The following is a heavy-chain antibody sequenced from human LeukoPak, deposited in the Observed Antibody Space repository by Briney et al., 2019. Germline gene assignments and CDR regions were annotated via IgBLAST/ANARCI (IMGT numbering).Heavy chain of an antibody. J-gene: IGHJ4*02. V-gene: IGHV1-69*04. CDR2: IIPILGIA. D-gene: IGHD2-15*01. Sequence: SVTVSCKASGGTFSSYAISWVRQAPGQGLEWMGRIIPILGIANYAQKFQGRVTITADKSTSTAYMELSSLRSEDTAVYYCASTIGYCSGGSCYLDYWGQGTLVTVSS. CDR3: ASTIGYCSGGSCYLDY. CDR1: GGTFSSYA.